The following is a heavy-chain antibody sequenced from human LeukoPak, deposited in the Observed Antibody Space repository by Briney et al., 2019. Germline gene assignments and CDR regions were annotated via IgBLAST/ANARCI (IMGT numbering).Heavy chain of an antibody. Sequence: SVKVSCKASGGTFSSYAISWVRQAPGQGLEWMGRIIPIFGTANYAQKFQGRVTITTAESTSTGYMEVSSLRSEDTAVYYCARDGYSSSWPLDYWGQGTLVTVSS. J-gene: IGHJ4*02. D-gene: IGHD6-13*01. CDR2: IIPIFGTA. CDR1: GGTFSSYA. CDR3: ARDGYSSSWPLDY. V-gene: IGHV1-69*05.